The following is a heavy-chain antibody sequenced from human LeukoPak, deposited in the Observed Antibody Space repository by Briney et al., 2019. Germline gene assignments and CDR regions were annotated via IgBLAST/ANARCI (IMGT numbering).Heavy chain of an antibody. Sequence: SETLSLTCTVSGGSISSSSYYWGWIRQPPGKGLEWIGSIYYSGSTYYNPSLKSRVTISVDTSKNQFSLKLSSVTAADTAVYYCARHVFFRVVSEDWFDPWGQGTLVTVSS. CDR2: IYYSGST. D-gene: IGHD3-22*01. V-gene: IGHV4-39*01. CDR3: ARHVFFRVVSEDWFDP. CDR1: GGSISSSSYY. J-gene: IGHJ5*02.